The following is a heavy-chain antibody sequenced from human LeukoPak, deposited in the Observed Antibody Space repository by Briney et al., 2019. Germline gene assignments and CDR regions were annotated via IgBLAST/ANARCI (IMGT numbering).Heavy chain of an antibody. V-gene: IGHV1-69*04. CDR3: ARVSTQAPKDITIFGVVTYTHLDYGMDV. CDR2: IIPIFGIA. CDR1: GGTFSSYA. D-gene: IGHD3-3*01. J-gene: IGHJ6*02. Sequence: SVTVSCKASGGTFSSYAISWVRQAPGQGLEWMGRIIPIFGIANYAQKFQGRVTITADKSTSTACMELSSLRSEDTAVYYCARVSTQAPKDITIFGVVTYTHLDYGMDVWGQGTTVTVSS.